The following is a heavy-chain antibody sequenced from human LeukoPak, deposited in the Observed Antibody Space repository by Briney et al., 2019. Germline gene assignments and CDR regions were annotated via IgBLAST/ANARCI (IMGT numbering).Heavy chain of an antibody. V-gene: IGHV3-21*01. CDR2: ISSSSSYI. CDR3: ARGYEGYGDYSFDY. CDR1: GFTFSSYS. D-gene: IGHD4-17*01. J-gene: IGHJ4*02. Sequence: GGSLRLSSAASGFTFSSYSMNWVRQAPGKGLEWVSSISSSSSYIYYADSVKGRFTISRDNAKNSLYLQMNSLRAEDTAVYYCARGYEGYGDYSFDYWGQGTLVTVSS.